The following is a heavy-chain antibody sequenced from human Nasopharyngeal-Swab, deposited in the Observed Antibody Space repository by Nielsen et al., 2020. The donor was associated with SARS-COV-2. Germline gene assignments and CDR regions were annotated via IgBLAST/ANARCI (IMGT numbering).Heavy chain of an antibody. V-gene: IGHV3-30*04. CDR3: ASSYYDFWSGYYYHGAFDI. J-gene: IGHJ3*02. Sequence: VRQAPGKGLEWVAVISYDGSNKYYADSVKGRFTISRDNSKNTLYLQMNGLRAEDTAVYYCASSYYDFWSGYYYHGAFDIWGQGTMVTVSS. D-gene: IGHD3-3*01. CDR2: ISYDGSNK.